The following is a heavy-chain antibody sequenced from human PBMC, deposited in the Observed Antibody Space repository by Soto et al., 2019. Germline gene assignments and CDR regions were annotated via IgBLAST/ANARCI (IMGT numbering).Heavy chain of an antibody. CDR2: IWNDGNNK. J-gene: IGHJ4*02. V-gene: IGHV3-33*01. CDR3: ARARHEYYDFWSGYFH. D-gene: IGHD3-3*01. Sequence: GGSLRLSSAASGFTFSRFGMHWVRQAPGRGLEWVALIWNDGNNKNYADSVKGRLTISRDNSKNTLYLQMNSLRAEDTAVSYCARARHEYYDFWSGYFHWGQGTLVTVSS. CDR1: GFTFSRFG.